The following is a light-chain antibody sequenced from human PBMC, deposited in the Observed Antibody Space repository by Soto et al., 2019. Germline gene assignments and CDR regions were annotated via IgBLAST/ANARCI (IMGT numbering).Light chain of an antibody. V-gene: IGLV1-40*01. CDR1: SSNIGAGYD. CDR3: QSYDSSLRAV. CDR2: GNS. Sequence: QSVMTQPPSVSGAPGQSVTISCTGSSSNIGAGYDVHWYQQLPGTAPKLLIYGNSNRPSGVPDRFSGSKSGTSASLAITGLQAEDEADDSCQSYDSSLRAVFGSGTKVTVL. J-gene: IGLJ1*01.